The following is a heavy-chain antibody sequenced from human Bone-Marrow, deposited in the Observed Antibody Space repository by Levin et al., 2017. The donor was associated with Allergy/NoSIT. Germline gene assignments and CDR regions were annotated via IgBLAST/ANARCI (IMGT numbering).Heavy chain of an antibody. CDR3: ARGLVGSDGGSTMIVVVMGYFDL. Sequence: QHGESLKISCAASGFTFSSYAMHWVRQAPGKGLEWVAVISYDGSNKYYADSVKGRFTISRDNSKNTLYLQMNSLRAEDTAVYYCARGLVGSDGGSTMIVVVMGYFDLWGRGTLVTVSS. CDR2: ISYDGSNK. V-gene: IGHV3-30*04. D-gene: IGHD3-22*01. CDR1: GFTFSSYA. J-gene: IGHJ2*01.